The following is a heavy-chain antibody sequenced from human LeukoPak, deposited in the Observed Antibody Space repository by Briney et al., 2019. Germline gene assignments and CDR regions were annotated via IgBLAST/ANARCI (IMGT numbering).Heavy chain of an antibody. CDR1: GFTFSNYW. CDR3: ARIPFYGSGSYLFDY. CDR2: INSDGINT. Sequence: GGSLRLSCAASGFTFSNYWMHWVRQAPGKGLVWVSRINSDGINTSYADSVKGRFTISRDNAKNTLNLQMNSLRAEDTAVYYCARIPFYGSGSYLFDYWGQGTLVTVSS. D-gene: IGHD3-10*01. V-gene: IGHV3-74*01. J-gene: IGHJ4*02.